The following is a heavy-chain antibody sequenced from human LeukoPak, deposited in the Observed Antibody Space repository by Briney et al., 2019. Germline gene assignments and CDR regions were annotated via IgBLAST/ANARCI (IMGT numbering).Heavy chain of an antibody. CDR3: AKGRVGTNGVLEH. CDR1: GFTFSEYA. Sequence: GGSLRLSCAVSGFTFSEYAMSWVRRVPGMGLEWVSTIGVSGGSTNYADSVRGRFTISRDNSKNTLYLQINSLRADDTAVYYCAKGRVGTNGVLEHWGQGTLVTVSS. V-gene: IGHV3-23*01. CDR2: IGVSGGST. J-gene: IGHJ1*01. D-gene: IGHD1-26*01.